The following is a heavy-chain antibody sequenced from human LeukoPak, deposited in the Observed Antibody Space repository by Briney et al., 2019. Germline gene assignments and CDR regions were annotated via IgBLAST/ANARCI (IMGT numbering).Heavy chain of an antibody. J-gene: IGHJ4*02. CDR2: IYSGGST. D-gene: IGHD3-10*01. CDR1: GFTFSSYA. CDR3: ARAVHPSN. Sequence: GGSLRLSCAASGFTFSSYAMSWVRQAPGKGLEWVSVIYSGGSTYYADSVEGRFTISRGNSKNTLYLQMDSLRAEDTAVYYCARAVHPSNWGQGTLVTVSS. V-gene: IGHV3-66*01.